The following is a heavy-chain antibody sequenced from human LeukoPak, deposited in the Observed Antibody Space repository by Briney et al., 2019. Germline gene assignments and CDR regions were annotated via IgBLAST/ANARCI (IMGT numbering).Heavy chain of an antibody. D-gene: IGHD3-3*01. Sequence: GASVKVSCKASGYTFTGYYMHWVRQAPGQGLEWMGWINPNSGGTNYAQKFRGRVTMTRDTSISTAYMELSRLRSDDTAVYYCARAYDFWSGSDAFDIWGQGTMVTVSS. J-gene: IGHJ3*02. CDR3: ARAYDFWSGSDAFDI. CDR1: GYTFTGYY. V-gene: IGHV1-2*02. CDR2: INPNSGGT.